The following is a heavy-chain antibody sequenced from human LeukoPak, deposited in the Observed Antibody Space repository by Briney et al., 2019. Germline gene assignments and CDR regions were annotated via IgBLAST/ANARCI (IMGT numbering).Heavy chain of an antibody. J-gene: IGHJ3*02. V-gene: IGHV3-66*01. CDR2: IYSGGST. Sequence: GGSLRLSCAASGFTVSSNYMTWVRQAPGKGLEWVSVIYSGGSTYYADSLKGRFTIFRDNSKNTLYLQMNSLRAEDTAVYYCARGLLWFGELSRAFDIWGQGTMVTVSS. CDR3: ARGLLWFGELSRAFDI. CDR1: GFTVSSNY. D-gene: IGHD3-10*01.